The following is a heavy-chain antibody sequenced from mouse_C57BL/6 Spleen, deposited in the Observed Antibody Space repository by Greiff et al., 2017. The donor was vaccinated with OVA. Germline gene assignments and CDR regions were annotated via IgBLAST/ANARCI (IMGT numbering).Heavy chain of an antibody. Sequence: QVQLQQPWAELVKPGASVQMSCKASGYPFPSYWITWVKQRPGQGLEWIGDLSPGSGSTSYNEKFKSKATLTVDTSSSTAYMPLSSLTSEDSAVYYCTRWYGSSYNAMDYWGQGTSGTVSS. CDR2: LSPGSGST. V-gene: IGHV1-55*01. CDR3: TRWYGSSYNAMDY. D-gene: IGHD1-1*01. J-gene: IGHJ4*01. CDR1: GYPFPSYW.